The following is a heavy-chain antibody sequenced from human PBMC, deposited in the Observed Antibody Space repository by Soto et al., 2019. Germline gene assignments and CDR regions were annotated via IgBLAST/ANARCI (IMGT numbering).Heavy chain of an antibody. CDR3: ARLAGSSFFTY. D-gene: IGHD6-6*01. J-gene: IGHJ4*02. CDR2: IYRDGAT. CDR1: GGSIISSPDW. Sequence: QLRLQESGPGLVKPSETLSLICTVSGGSIISSPDWWGWVRQPPGKGPEWIASIYRDGATYYNPSLNSRVTVFVDSSKNPFSLTLTSVTAADTAIYYCARLAGSSFFTYWGQGTRVTVSS. V-gene: IGHV4-39*01.